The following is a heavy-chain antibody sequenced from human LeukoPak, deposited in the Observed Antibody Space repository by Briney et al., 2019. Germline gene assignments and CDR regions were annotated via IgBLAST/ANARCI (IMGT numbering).Heavy chain of an antibody. CDR3: AREEDSSGWYGD. CDR2: INPNSGGT. D-gene: IGHD6-19*01. CDR1: GYTFTGYY. V-gene: IGHV1-2*02. Sequence: ASVKVSCKASGYTFTGYYTHWVRQAPGQGLEWMGWINPNSGGTNYAQKFQGRVTMTRDTSISTAYMELSRLRSDDTAVYYCAREEDSSGWYGDWGQGTMVTVSS. J-gene: IGHJ3*01.